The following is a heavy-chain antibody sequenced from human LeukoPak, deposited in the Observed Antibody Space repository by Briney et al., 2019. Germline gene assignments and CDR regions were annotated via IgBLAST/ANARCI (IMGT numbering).Heavy chain of an antibody. CDR3: ARHSSWYGTFRH. J-gene: IGHJ4*02. D-gene: IGHD6-13*01. CDR1: GFTFSSYS. V-gene: IGHV3-21*01. Sequence: GGSLRLSCAASGFTFSSYSMNWVRQAPGKGLEWVSSISSSSSYIYYADSVKGRFTISRDNAKNSLYLQMNSLRAEDTAVYYCARHSSWYGTFRHWGQGTLVTVSS. CDR2: ISSSSSYI.